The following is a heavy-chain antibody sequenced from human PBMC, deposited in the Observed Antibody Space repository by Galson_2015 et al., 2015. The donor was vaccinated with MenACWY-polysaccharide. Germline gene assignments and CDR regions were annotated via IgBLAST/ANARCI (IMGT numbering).Heavy chain of an antibody. CDR2: LSASGNA. CDR3: ARVVSNNWVVEGYFEF. D-gene: IGHD2-15*01. CDR1: GVSITTGSYS. J-gene: IGHJ4*02. Sequence: TLSLTCSVSGVSITTGSYSWTWVRQPAGKGLEWIGRLSASGNADDNPYLKGRVSISMDTSKNQFSLELKSVTAADTAGYYCARVVSNNWVVEGYFEFWGQGAPVTVSS. V-gene: IGHV4-61*02.